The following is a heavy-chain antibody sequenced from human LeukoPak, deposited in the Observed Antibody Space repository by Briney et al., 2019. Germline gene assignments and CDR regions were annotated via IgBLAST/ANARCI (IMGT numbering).Heavy chain of an antibody. CDR2: INHSGST. D-gene: IGHD2-15*01. CDR3: ARDDSLCSGGSCNFRYFDY. CDR1: GGSFSGYY. V-gene: IGHV4-34*01. J-gene: IGHJ4*02. Sequence: SETLSLTCAVYGGSFSGYYWSWIRQPPGKGLEWIGEINHSGSTYYNPSLKSRVTISVDTSKNQFSLKLSSVTAADTAVYYCARDDSLCSGGSCNFRYFDYWGQGTLVTVSS.